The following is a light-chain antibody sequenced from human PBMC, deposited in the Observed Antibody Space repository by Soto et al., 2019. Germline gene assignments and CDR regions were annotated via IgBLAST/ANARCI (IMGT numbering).Light chain of an antibody. V-gene: IGKV1-27*01. CDR3: QKYNSAPWT. Sequence: DIQMTQSPSSLSASVGDRVTITCRASQGIRNYLAWYQQKPGKVPKLLIYAASTLQSGVPPRFSGSGSGTDFTLTIRSLQPEDVATYYCQKYNSAPWTFGQGTKVEIK. J-gene: IGKJ1*01. CDR1: QGIRNY. CDR2: AAS.